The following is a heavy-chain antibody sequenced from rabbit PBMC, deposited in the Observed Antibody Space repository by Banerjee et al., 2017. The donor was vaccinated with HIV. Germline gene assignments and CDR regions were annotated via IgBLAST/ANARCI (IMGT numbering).Heavy chain of an antibody. J-gene: IGHJ4*01. Sequence: QSLEESGGDLVKPGASLTLTCKASGIDFSSYAMSWVRQAPGKGLEWIACIYAGNSGSTGYASWAKGRFTISKTSSTTVTLQMTSLTAADTATYFCARWVSGSNYWDLWGPGTLVTVS. CDR1: GIDFSSYA. CDR3: ARWVSGSNYWDL. D-gene: IGHD8-1*01. CDR2: IYAGNSGST. V-gene: IGHV1S40*01.